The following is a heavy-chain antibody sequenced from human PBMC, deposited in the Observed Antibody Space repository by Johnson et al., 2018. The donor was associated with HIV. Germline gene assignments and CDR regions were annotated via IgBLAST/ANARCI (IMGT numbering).Heavy chain of an antibody. Sequence: VQLVESGGGVVRPGGSLRLSCATSGFTFDDYGMSWVRQAPGKGLEWVSGINWNGGSTGYADSVKGRFTISRDNSKNTLYLQMNSLRAEDTAVYYCAREMGWEDDFDIWGQGTMVTVSS. D-gene: IGHD6-19*01. J-gene: IGHJ3*02. CDR1: GFTFDDYG. CDR2: INWNGGST. V-gene: IGHV3-20*04. CDR3: AREMGWEDDFDI.